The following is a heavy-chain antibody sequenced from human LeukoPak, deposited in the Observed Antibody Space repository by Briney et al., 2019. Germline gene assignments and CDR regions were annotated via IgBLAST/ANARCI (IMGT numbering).Heavy chain of an antibody. Sequence: SETLSLTCSVSGGSISGYYWTWIRQPAGKGLEWIGRIYTSGSTNYNPSPRSRVTISVDKSKNQFSLKLSSVTAADTAVYYCARGPVGGATYYDGDAFDIWGQGTMVTVSS. D-gene: IGHD1-26*01. CDR2: IYTSGST. CDR3: ARGPVGGATYYDGDAFDI. CDR1: GGSISGYY. V-gene: IGHV4-4*07. J-gene: IGHJ3*02.